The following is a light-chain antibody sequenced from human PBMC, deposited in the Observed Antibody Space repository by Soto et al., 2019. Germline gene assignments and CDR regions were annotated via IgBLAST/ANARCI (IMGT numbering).Light chain of an antibody. CDR1: SSDVGGYNY. CDR2: EVS. J-gene: IGLJ1*01. CDR3: SSYTSSSTLV. Sequence: QSALTQPASVSGSPGQSITISCTGTSSDVGGYNYVSWYQQHPGKAPKLMIYEVSNRPSGVSNRFPGSKSGNTASLTISGLQAEDEADYYCSSYTSSSTLVFGTGTKVT. V-gene: IGLV2-14*01.